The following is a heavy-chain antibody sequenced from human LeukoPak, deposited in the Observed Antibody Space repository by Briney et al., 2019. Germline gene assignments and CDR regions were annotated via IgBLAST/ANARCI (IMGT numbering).Heavy chain of an antibody. J-gene: IGHJ4*02. CDR2: ISGSGGST. CDR1: GFTFSSYA. D-gene: IGHD6-19*01. CDR3: AKDKGDSSGWLNFDY. Sequence: GASLRLSCAASGFTFSSYAMSWVRQAPGKGLEWVSAISGSGGSTYYADSEKGRFTISRDNSKNTLYLQMNSLRAEDTAVYYCAKDKGDSSGWLNFDYWGQGTLVTVSS. V-gene: IGHV3-23*01.